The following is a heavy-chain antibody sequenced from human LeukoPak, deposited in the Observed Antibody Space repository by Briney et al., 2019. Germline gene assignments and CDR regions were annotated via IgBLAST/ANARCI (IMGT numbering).Heavy chain of an antibody. CDR2: ISSSSSYI. J-gene: IGHJ4*02. Sequence: PGGSLRLSCAASGFTFSSYSMNWVRQAPGKGLEWVSSISSSSSYIYYADSVKGRFTISRDNAKNSLYLQMNSLRAEDTAVYYCARAGDGYNYFDYWGQGTLVTVSS. V-gene: IGHV3-21*01. D-gene: IGHD5-24*01. CDR3: ARAGDGYNYFDY. CDR1: GFTFSSYS.